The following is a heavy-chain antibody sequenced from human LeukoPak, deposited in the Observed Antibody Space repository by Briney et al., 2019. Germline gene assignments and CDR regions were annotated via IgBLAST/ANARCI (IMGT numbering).Heavy chain of an antibody. CDR1: GFTFGDYA. V-gene: IGHV3-49*04. D-gene: IGHD3-22*01. Sequence: PGGSLRLSCTASGFTFGDYAMSWVRQAPGKGLEWVGFIRSKAYGGTTEYAASVKGRFTISRDDSKSIAYPQMNSLKTEDTAVYYCTRPTYYYDSSGYDFDYWGQGTLVTVSS. J-gene: IGHJ4*02. CDR2: IRSKAYGGTT. CDR3: TRPTYYYDSSGYDFDY.